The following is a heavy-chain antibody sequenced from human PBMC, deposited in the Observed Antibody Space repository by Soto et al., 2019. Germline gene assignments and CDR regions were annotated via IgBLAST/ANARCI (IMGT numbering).Heavy chain of an antibody. CDR2: IYWDDSK. D-gene: IGHD1-26*01. V-gene: IGHV2-5*02. CDR3: AHAYGGRSLY. J-gene: IGHJ4*02. Sequence: QITLKESGPTLVKPTQTLTLTCTFSGFSLSTSRGGVTWIRQPPGKALDWLAVIYWDDSKTYSPSLKSRLTIPKDTSKNQVVLTMTNMDPVDTATYYCAHAYGGRSLYWGQGTLVTVSS. CDR1: GFSLSTSRGG.